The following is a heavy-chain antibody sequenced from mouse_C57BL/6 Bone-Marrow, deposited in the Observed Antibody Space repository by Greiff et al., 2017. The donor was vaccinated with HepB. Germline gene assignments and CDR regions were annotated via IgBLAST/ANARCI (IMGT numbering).Heavy chain of an antibody. D-gene: IGHD2-3*01. CDR1: GYTFTSYW. V-gene: IGHV1-50*01. CDR3: ASGDGYYDY. CDR2: IDPSDSYT. J-gene: IGHJ2*01. Sequence: QVQLQQPGAELVKPGASVKLSCKASGYTFTSYWMQWVKQRPEQGLEWIGEIDPSDSYTNYNQKFKGKATLTVDTSSSTAYMQLSSLTSEDSAVYYCASGDGYYDYWGQGTTLTVSS.